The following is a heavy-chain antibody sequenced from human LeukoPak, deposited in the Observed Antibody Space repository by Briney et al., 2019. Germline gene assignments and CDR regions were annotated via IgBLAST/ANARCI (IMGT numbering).Heavy chain of an antibody. J-gene: IGHJ4*02. CDR2: IYYSGST. CDR3: ARVDGRYYFDY. CDR1: GGSISSSSYY. D-gene: IGHD5-24*01. V-gene: IGHV4-39*07. Sequence: SETLSLTCTVSGGSISSSSYYWGWIRQPPGKGLEWIGSIYYSGSTYYNPSLKSRVTISVDTSKNQFSLKLSSVTAADTAVYYCARVDGRYYFDYWGQGTLVTVSS.